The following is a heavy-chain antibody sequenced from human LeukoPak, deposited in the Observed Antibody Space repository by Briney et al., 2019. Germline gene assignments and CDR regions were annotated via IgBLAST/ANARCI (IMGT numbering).Heavy chain of an antibody. J-gene: IGHJ3*02. Sequence: GGSLRLSCAASVYTFCYFVIHWVRESPGKGREGGAIISNDGGNQYYADTVKGRFTISRDNSKNTLYLQMNSLRVEDTAVYFCARANVEGNYGAFDIWGQGTRVTVSS. V-gene: IGHV3-30*04. D-gene: IGHD4-11*01. CDR1: VYTFCYFV. CDR2: ISNDGGNQ. CDR3: ARANVEGNYGAFDI.